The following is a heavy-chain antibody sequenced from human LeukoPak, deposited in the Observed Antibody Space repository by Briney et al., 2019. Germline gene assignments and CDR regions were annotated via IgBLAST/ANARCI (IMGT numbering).Heavy chain of an antibody. CDR3: GRRGSGSYHVDY. Sequence: GGSLRLSCVASGFTFSGYGMHWVRQAPGKGLEWVALIWYDGGDKSYADSVKGRFTIARDNSKNTLYLQMNSLRADDTAVYYCGRRGSGSYHVDYWGQGTLVTVSS. D-gene: IGHD1-26*01. J-gene: IGHJ4*02. V-gene: IGHV3-33*01. CDR2: IWYDGGDK. CDR1: GFTFSGYG.